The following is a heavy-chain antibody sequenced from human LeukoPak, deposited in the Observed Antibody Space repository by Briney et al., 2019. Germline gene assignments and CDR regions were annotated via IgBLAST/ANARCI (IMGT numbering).Heavy chain of an antibody. D-gene: IGHD4-17*01. V-gene: IGHV3-53*01. CDR2: IVSNDNT. J-gene: IGHJ6*02. CDR1: GFTVTNKC. CDR3: AAVSTNTYYSGLDV. Sequence: GGSLRLSCAASGFTVTNKCMCGVRQAPGKGLEWVSGIVSNDNTYHAASVKGRFAISRATSKNTLYLQTNSLRAEHTAVYYCAAVSTNTYYSGLDVSGPGTTVTVSS.